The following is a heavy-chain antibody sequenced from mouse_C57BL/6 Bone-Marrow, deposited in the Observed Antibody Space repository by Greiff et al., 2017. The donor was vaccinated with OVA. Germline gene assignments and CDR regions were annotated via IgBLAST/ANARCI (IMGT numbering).Heavy chain of an antibody. Sequence: DVKLQESGAELVRPGASVKLSCTASGFNIKDDYMHWVKQRPEQGLEWIGWIDPENGDTEYASKFQGKATITADTSSNTAYLQLSSLTSEDTAVYYCTTDYSNSYYFDYWGQGTTLTVSS. V-gene: IGHV14-4*01. CDR2: IDPENGDT. CDR1: GFNIKDDY. D-gene: IGHD2-5*01. CDR3: TTDYSNSYYFDY. J-gene: IGHJ2*01.